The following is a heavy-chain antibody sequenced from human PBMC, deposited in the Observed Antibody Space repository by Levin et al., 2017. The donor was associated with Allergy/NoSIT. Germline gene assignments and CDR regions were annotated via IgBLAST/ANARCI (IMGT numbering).Heavy chain of an antibody. CDR2: IRSKANSYAT. CDR3: TPLRGYGDSNNYYYDYMDV. CDR1: GFTFSGSA. V-gene: IGHV3-73*01. D-gene: IGHD4-17*01. J-gene: IGHJ6*03. Sequence: GGSLRLSCAASGFTFSGSAMHWVRQASGKGLEWVGRIRSKANSYATAYAASVKGRFTISRDDSKNTAYLQMNSLKTEDTAVYYCTPLRGYGDSNNYYYDYMDVWGKGTTVTVAS.